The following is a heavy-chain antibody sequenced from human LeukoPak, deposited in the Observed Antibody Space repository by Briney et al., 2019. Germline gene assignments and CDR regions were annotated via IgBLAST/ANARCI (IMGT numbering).Heavy chain of an antibody. J-gene: IGHJ4*02. CDR1: GFTFSSYA. D-gene: IGHD5-18*01. CDR2: ISGSGGST. Sequence: GGSLRLSCAASGFTFSSYAMSWVRQAPGKGLAWVSVISGSGGSTSYADSVKGRFTISRDNSMNTLYLQMNSLRAEDTAVYYCAKDDRIQTRRYSYNYWGQGTLVTVSS. CDR3: AKDDRIQTRRYSYNY. V-gene: IGHV3-23*01.